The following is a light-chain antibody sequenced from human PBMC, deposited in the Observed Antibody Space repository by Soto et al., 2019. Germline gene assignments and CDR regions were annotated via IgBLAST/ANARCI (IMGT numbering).Light chain of an antibody. V-gene: IGLV1-44*01. CDR2: VNK. Sequence: SGLTQPRSASGTPGKRVTISCSGRNSTVGSNTVLWYQPLPSAAPILHVYVNKHRPSGVPDRSSASTSSTSASLAISGLRSEDESAYYCATWDDSLNCYVFGTGTKVTVL. CDR3: ATWDDSLNCYV. CDR1: NSTVGSNT. J-gene: IGLJ1*01.